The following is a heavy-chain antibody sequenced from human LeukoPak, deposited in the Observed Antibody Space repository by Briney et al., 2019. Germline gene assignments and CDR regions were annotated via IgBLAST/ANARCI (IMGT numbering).Heavy chain of an antibody. Sequence: GGSLRLSCAASGFTFSDNTMHWVRQAPGKGLEWVSSITGSSTYIYYADSVKGRFTISRDNAKHSLYLRMNSLRAEDTALYYCARGYYYDSSGPLDYWGQGTLVTVSS. CDR1: GFTFSDNT. D-gene: IGHD3-22*01. V-gene: IGHV3-21*01. CDR2: ITGSSTYI. J-gene: IGHJ4*02. CDR3: ARGYYYDSSGPLDY.